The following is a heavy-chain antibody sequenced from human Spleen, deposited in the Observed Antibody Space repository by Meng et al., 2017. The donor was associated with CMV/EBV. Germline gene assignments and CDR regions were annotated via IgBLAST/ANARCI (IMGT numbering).Heavy chain of an antibody. CDR3: ANLFYYDYSDNGDY. V-gene: IGHV3-23*03. Sequence: GGSLRLSCAASGSTISSYALSWVRQAPGKGPGWVSVIYRDGITTYYADSVKGRFTIPRDDSKNTLYLQMNSLRVEDTAVYYCANLFYYDYSDNGDYWGQGTLVTVSS. D-gene: IGHD3-16*01. CDR2: IYRDGITT. CDR1: GSTISSYA. J-gene: IGHJ4*02.